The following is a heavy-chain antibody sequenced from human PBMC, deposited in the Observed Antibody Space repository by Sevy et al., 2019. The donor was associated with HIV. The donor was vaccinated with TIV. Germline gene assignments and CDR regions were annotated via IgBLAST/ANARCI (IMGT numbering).Heavy chain of an antibody. D-gene: IGHD6-13*01. CDR3: AREGYSSSWSGMDV. CDR1: GFTFSSYA. J-gene: IGHJ6*02. Sequence: GGSLRLSCAASGFTFSSYAMHWVRQAPGKGLEWVAVIAYDGSNKYYAYSVKGRFTISRDNSKNTMYLQMNSLRAEDTADYYCAREGYSSSWSGMDVWGQGTTVTVSS. CDR2: IAYDGSNK. V-gene: IGHV3-30-3*01.